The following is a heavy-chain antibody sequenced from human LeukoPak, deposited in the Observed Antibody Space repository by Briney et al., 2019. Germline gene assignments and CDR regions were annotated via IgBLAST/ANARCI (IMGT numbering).Heavy chain of an antibody. CDR1: GFSFSIYA. CDR3: ATGKAGISALDH. Sequence: GGSLRLSCAASGFSFSIYAMSWVRQAPGKGLEWVSTISGSGGSTYYADSVKGRFTISRDNSKNTLYLQMNSLRAEDTAMYYCATGKAGISALDHWGQGTQVAVSS. V-gene: IGHV3-23*01. D-gene: IGHD3-3*02. CDR2: ISGSGGST. J-gene: IGHJ4*02.